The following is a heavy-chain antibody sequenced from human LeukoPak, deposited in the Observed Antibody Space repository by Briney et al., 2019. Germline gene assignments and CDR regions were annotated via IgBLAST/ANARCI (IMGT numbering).Heavy chain of an antibody. CDR2: INQGGSDK. Sequence: GGSLRLSCVASGFTFRNEWMTWVPQAPGRGLEWVASINQGGSDKYYVDSVKGRFDISRDNAKNSLYLQMNSLRADDMAVYFCACEHSWGQGTVVTVSS. J-gene: IGHJ4*02. CDR3: ACEHS. V-gene: IGHV3-7*01. CDR1: GFTFRNEW.